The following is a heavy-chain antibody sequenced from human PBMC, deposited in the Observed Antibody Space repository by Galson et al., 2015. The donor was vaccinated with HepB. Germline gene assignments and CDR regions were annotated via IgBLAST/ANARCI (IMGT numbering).Heavy chain of an antibody. Sequence: SVKVSCKASGYTFTSYGISWVRQAPGQGLEWMGWISAYNGNTNYAQKLQGRVTMTTDTSTSTAYMELRSLRSDDTAVYYCARVRWGRIVGATQYYFDYWGQGTLVTVSS. D-gene: IGHD1-26*01. CDR2: ISAYNGNT. CDR1: GYTFTSYG. J-gene: IGHJ4*02. CDR3: ARVRWGRIVGATQYYFDY. V-gene: IGHV1-18*01.